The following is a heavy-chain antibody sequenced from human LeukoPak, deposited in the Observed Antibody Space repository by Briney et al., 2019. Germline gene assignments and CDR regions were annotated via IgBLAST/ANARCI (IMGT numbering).Heavy chain of an antibody. CDR1: GFTFSDYY. V-gene: IGHV3-11*01. CDR2: ISSSGSTI. J-gene: IGHJ6*02. CDR3: ARDPTTTVTTLHYGMDV. D-gene: IGHD4-17*01. Sequence: GGSLRLSCAASGFTFSDYYMSWIRQAPGKGLEWVSYISSSGSTIYYADSVKGRFTISRDNAKNSLYLQMNSLRAEDTAVYYCARDPTTTVTTLHYGMDVWGQGTTVTVSS.